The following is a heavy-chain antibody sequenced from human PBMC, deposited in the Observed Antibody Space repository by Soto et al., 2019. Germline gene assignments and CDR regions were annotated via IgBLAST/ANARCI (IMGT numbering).Heavy chain of an antibody. D-gene: IGHD2-8*01. V-gene: IGHV4-30-4*01. J-gene: IGHJ5*02. CDR3: ARDNGVGP. Sequence: QVQLQESGPGLVKPSQTLSLTCTVSGGSISSGDYYWSWIRQPPGKGLEWIGYIYDSGSTYYNSSLKSRVNITLDTPKNQFSLKLTSVTAADPAVYYCARDNGVGPWGQGTLVTVSS. CDR2: IYDSGST. CDR1: GGSISSGDYY.